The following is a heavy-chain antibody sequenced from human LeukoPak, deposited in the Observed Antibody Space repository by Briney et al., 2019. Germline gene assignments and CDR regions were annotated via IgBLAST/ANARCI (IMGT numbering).Heavy chain of an antibody. Sequence: GSLRLSCAASGFTFSSYWMHWVRQAPGKGLVWVSRVNSDGSGTTYADSVKGRFTISRDNAKNTLYLQMNSLRAEDTAVYYCARESKYSGYPFDYWGQGTLVTVSS. J-gene: IGHJ4*02. V-gene: IGHV3-74*01. CDR3: ARESKYSGYPFDY. CDR1: GFTFSSYW. CDR2: VNSDGSGT. D-gene: IGHD5-12*01.